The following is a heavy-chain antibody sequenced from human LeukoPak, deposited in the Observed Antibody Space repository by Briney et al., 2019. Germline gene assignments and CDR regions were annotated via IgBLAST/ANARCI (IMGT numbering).Heavy chain of an antibody. CDR3: ARNNGMDV. Sequence: PGGSLRLSCAASGFALSSHWMTWARQVPGRGPEWVANVNRDGSETYYLDSVKGRFTISKDNAKNSLYLQMNSLRAEDTALYHCARNNGMDVWGQGTTVIVSS. CDR1: GFALSSHW. V-gene: IGHV3-7*03. J-gene: IGHJ6*02. CDR2: VNRDGSET.